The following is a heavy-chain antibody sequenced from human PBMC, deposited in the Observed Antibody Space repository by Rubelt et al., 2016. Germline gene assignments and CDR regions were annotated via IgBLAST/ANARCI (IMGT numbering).Heavy chain of an antibody. CDR2: ISAYTGNT. J-gene: IGHJ6*02. Sequence: QVQLVQSGAEVKKPGASVKVSCKASGYTFTSYGISWVRQAPGQGLEWMGWISAYTGNTNYAQKLQGRVTMTTDTSTSTAYMERRRLRSDDTAGYYWAGEGVKGSRKDGMDVWGQGTTVTVSS. V-gene: IGHV1-18*01. CDR1: GYTFTSYG. D-gene: IGHD2-8*01. CDR3: AGEGVKGSRKDGMDV.